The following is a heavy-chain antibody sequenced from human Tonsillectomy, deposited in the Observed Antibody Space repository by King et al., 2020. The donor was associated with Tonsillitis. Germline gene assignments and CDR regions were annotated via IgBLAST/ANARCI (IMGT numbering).Heavy chain of an antibody. J-gene: IGHJ4*02. CDR3: ATSSGGGQ. CDR2: IKEDGIEK. Sequence: VQLVESVGGLVQPGGSLGLSFAASGFTFSSYWMSWVRQAPVYGLEWVANIKEDGIEKYYVDSVRGRFTISRDNAKNLLYLQMNSLRAEDTAVYYCATSSGGGQWGQGTLVTVSS. V-gene: IGHV3-7*03. D-gene: IGHD3-22*01. CDR1: GFTFSSYW.